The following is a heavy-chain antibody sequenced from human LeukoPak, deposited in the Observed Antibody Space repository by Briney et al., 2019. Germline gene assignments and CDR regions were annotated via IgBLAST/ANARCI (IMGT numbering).Heavy chain of an antibody. CDR2: INSDGSST. CDR1: GFTFSSYW. Sequence: GGSLRLSCAASGFTFSSYWMHWVRQAPGKGLVWVSRINSDGSSTSHADSVKGRFTISRDNAKNTLYLQMNSLRAEDTAVYYCARDGYSSGWSDWYFDLWGRGTLVTVSS. CDR3: ARDGYSSGWSDWYFDL. J-gene: IGHJ2*01. D-gene: IGHD6-19*01. V-gene: IGHV3-74*01.